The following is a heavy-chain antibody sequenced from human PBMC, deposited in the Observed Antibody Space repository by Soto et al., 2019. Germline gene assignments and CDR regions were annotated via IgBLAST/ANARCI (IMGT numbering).Heavy chain of an antibody. CDR1: GGSISSSSYY. Sequence: QLQLQESGPGLVKPSETLSLTCTVSGGSISSSSYYWGWIRQPPGKGLEWIGSIYYSGSTYYNPSLKSRVTISVDTSKNQFSLKLSSVTAADTAVYYCARLRYCSSTSCYVSWFNWFDPWGQGTLVTVSS. J-gene: IGHJ5*02. CDR2: IYYSGST. D-gene: IGHD2-2*01. V-gene: IGHV4-39*01. CDR3: ARLRYCSSTSCYVSWFNWFDP.